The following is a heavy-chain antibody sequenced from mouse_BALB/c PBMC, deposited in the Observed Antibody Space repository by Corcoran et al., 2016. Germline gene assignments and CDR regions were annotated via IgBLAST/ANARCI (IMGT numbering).Heavy chain of an antibody. D-gene: IGHD1-1*01. V-gene: IGHV8-12*01. CDR3: ARRVLPYFDY. Sequence: QVTLKESGPGILQPSQTLSLTCSFSGFSLSTSGMGVSWIRQPSGKGLEWLAHIYWDDDKRYNPSLKSRLTISKDTSSNQVFLKITSVDTADTATYYCARRVLPYFDYWGQGTTLTVSS. CDR2: IYWDDDK. CDR1: GFSLSTSGMG. J-gene: IGHJ2*01.